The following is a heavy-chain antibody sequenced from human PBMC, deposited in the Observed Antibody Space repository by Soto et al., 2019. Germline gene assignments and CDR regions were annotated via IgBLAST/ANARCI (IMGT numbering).Heavy chain of an antibody. J-gene: IGHJ5*02. CDR1: GFSLSTSGMC. V-gene: IGHV2-70*12. CDR3: VHRPGSSWYSGNNWFDP. Sequence: SGPTLVNPTQTLTLTCTFSGFSLSTSGMCVSWIRQPPGKALEWLAFIDWDDDKYYSTSLKTRLTISKDTSKNQVVLTMTNVDPVDTATYYCVHRPGSSWYSGNNWFDPWGQGTPVTVSS. D-gene: IGHD6-13*01. CDR2: IDWDDDK.